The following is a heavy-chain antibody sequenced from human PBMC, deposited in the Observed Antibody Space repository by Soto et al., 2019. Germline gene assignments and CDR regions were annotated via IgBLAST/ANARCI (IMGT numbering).Heavy chain of an antibody. D-gene: IGHD2-21*01. J-gene: IGHJ3*02. CDR2: IYYSGST. Sequence: SETLSLTCTVSGGSISIGAYYWSWIRQRPGKGLEWIGYIYYSGSTYYNPSLQSRFSISRDTSRNQFSLKLSSVTAADTAVYFCARGRYCGGDCYDAFDIWGQGTRVTVSS. CDR3: ARGRYCGGDCYDAFDI. CDR1: GGSISIGAYY. V-gene: IGHV4-31*03.